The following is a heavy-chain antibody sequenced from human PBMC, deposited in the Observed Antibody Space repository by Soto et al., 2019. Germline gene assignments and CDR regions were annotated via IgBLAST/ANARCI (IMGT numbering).Heavy chain of an antibody. D-gene: IGHD2-8*01. CDR3: ARDNGMAGSFDP. V-gene: IGHV3-48*02. J-gene: IGHJ5*02. CDR1: GFTFSTYS. Sequence: EMQLVESGGGLVKRGGSLRPSCTASGFTFSTYSMNWVRQAPGKGLEWISYITSSATTIFYADSVKGRFTISRDNAQNSLYLQMNSLRDEDTAVYYCARDNGMAGSFDPWGQGTLVTVSS. CDR2: ITSSATTI.